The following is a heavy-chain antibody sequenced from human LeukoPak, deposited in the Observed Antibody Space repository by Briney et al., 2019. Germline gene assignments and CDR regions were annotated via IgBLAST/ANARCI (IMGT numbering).Heavy chain of an antibody. D-gene: IGHD4-23*01. CDR1: GGSFSGYY. CDR3: ARVGTTVIIASDP. CDR2: INHSGIT. Sequence: SETLSLTCAVYGGSFSGYYWNWIRQPSGKGLEWIGEINHSGITNYNPSLKSRVTISVDTSKKQFSLKLNSVTAADTAVYYCARVGTTVIIASDPWGQGTQVIVSS. V-gene: IGHV4-34*01. J-gene: IGHJ5*02.